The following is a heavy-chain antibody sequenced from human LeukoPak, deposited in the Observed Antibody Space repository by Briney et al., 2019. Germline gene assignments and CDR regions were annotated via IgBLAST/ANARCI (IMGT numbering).Heavy chain of an antibody. Sequence: SETLSLTCVVSGFSISSGYYWGWIRQPPGKGLEWIANIHVSGTTFYSSPLNSRVAISIDTSKNQFSLKLSSVTAADTAVYFCAREAERRIVNWGRGTLVTVSS. V-gene: IGHV4-38-2*02. D-gene: IGHD1-1*01. CDR3: AREAERRIVN. CDR2: IHVSGTT. CDR1: GFSISSGYY. J-gene: IGHJ4*02.